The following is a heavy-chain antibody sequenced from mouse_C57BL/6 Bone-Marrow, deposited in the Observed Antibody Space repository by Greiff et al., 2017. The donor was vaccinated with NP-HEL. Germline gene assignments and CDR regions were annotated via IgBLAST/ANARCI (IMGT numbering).Heavy chain of an antibody. Sequence: VQGVESGAELVRPGASVTLSCKASGYTFTDYEMHWVKQTPVHGLEWIGAIDPETGGTAYNQKFKGKAILTADKSSSTAYMELRSLTSEDSAVYYCTRYDGYLYGTMDYWGQGTSVTVSS. CDR3: TRYDGYLYGTMDY. J-gene: IGHJ4*01. CDR1: GYTFTDYE. V-gene: IGHV1-15*01. D-gene: IGHD2-3*01. CDR2: IDPETGGT.